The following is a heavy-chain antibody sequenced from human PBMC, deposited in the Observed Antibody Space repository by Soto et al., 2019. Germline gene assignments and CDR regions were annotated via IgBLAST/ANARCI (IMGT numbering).Heavy chain of an antibody. CDR1: GYTFTSYY. V-gene: IGHV1-46*01. CDR3: ATVSLSVGSYYYGMDV. CDR2: INPSGGST. J-gene: IGHJ6*02. Sequence: GASVKVSCKASGYTFTSYYMHWVRQAPGQGLEWMGIINPSGGSTIYAQKFQGRVTMTEDTSTDTAYMELSSLRSEDTAVYYCATVSLSVGSYYYGMDVWGQGTTVTVSS.